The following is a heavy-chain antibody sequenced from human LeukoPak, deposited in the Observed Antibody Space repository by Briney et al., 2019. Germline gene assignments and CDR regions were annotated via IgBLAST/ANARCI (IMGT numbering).Heavy chain of an antibody. D-gene: IGHD3-10*01. V-gene: IGHV3-7*01. CDR2: IKEDGSEK. CDR1: GFTFSSYW. J-gene: IGHJ3*02. CDR3: ARGRGLWFGELLYNDAFDI. Sequence: GGSLRLSCADSGFTFSSYWMSWVRQAPGKGLECVANIKEDGSEKYYVDSVKGRFTISRDNVKNSLYLQMNSLRAEDTAVYYCARGRGLWFGELLYNDAFDIWGQGTMVTVSS.